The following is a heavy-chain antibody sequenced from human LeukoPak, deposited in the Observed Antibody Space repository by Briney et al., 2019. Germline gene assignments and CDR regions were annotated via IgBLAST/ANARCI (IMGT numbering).Heavy chain of an antibody. CDR2: VNPNSGGT. CDR1: GYTFTGYY. D-gene: IGHD6-13*01. V-gene: IGHV1-2*02. Sequence: GASVKVSCKASGYTFTGYYMHWVRQAPGQGLEWMGWVNPNSGGTNYAQKFQGRVTMTRDTSISTAYMELSRLRSDDTAVYYCARELYIAAAGVEASPFDYWGQGTLVTVSS. CDR3: ARELYIAAAGVEASPFDY. J-gene: IGHJ4*02.